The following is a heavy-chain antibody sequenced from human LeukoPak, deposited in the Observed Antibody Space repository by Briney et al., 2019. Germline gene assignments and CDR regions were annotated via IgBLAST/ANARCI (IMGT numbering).Heavy chain of an antibody. CDR2: IYYSGST. J-gene: IGHJ6*03. V-gene: IGHV4-59*12. D-gene: IGHD6-6*01. CDR1: GGSISSYY. Sequence: PSETLSLTCTVSGGSISSYYWSWIRQPPGKGLEWIGYIYYSGSTNYNPSLKSRVTIPVDTSKNQFSLKLSSVTAADTAVYYCARMGSSSSGFYYYYMDVWGKGTTVTVSS. CDR3: ARMGSSSSGFYYYYMDV.